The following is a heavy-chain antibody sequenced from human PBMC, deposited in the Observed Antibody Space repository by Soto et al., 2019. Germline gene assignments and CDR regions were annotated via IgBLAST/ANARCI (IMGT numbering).Heavy chain of an antibody. D-gene: IGHD2-2*01. Sequence: ASVKVSCKASGYTFTGYYMHWVRQAPGQGLEWMGRINPNSGGTNYAQKFQGRVTMTRDTSISTAYMELSRLRSDDTAVHYCARDQNIVVVPAADYYYYGMDVWGQGTTVTVSS. J-gene: IGHJ6*02. V-gene: IGHV1-2*06. CDR3: ARDQNIVVVPAADYYYYGMDV. CDR1: GYTFTGYY. CDR2: INPNSGGT.